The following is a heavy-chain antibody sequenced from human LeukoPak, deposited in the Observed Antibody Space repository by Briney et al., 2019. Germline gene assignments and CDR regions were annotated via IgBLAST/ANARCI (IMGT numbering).Heavy chain of an antibody. Sequence: PGGSLRLSCAASGFTFSSYEMNWVRQAPGKGLEWVTYISSSGSTIYYADSVKGRFTISRDNAKNSLYLQMNSLRAEDTAVYYCARDKGVTLDSPFDYWGQGTLVTVSS. D-gene: IGHD2-21*02. CDR1: GFTFSSYE. CDR2: ISSSGSTI. CDR3: ARDKGVTLDSPFDY. J-gene: IGHJ4*02. V-gene: IGHV3-48*03.